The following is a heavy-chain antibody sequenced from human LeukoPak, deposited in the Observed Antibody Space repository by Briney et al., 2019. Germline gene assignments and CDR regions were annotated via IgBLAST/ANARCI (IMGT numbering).Heavy chain of an antibody. J-gene: IGHJ4*02. D-gene: IGHD3-3*01. CDR3: ATDRGWRTSGYYLYYFEY. V-gene: IGHV3-33*01. CDR1: GFTFSSYG. Sequence: GGSLRLSGAASGFTFSSYGMHWVRKAPGKGLEWVAVIWYDGSNKYYADSVKGRFTISRDNSKNTLYLQMNSLRAEDTAVYYCATDRGWRTSGYYLYYFEYWGQGTLVTYSS. CDR2: IWYDGSNK.